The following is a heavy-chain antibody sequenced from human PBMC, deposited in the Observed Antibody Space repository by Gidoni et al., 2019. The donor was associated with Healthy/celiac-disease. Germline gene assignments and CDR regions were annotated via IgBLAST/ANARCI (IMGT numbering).Heavy chain of an antibody. CDR2: INPSGGST. J-gene: IGHJ3*02. CDR3: ARDTPGDGTTFDI. Sequence: QVQLVQSGAEVKKPGASVKVSCKASGYTFTSYYMPWVRQAPGQGLEWMGIINPSGGSTSYAQKFQGRVTMTRDTSTSTVYMELSSLRSEDTAVYYCARDTPGDGTTFDIWGQGTMVTVSS. CDR1: GYTFTSYY. V-gene: IGHV1-46*01. D-gene: IGHD2-15*01.